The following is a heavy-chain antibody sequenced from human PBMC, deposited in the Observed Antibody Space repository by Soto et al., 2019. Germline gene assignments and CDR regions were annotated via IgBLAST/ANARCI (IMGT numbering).Heavy chain of an antibody. CDR1: GFTFSSYW. D-gene: IGHD1-1*01. V-gene: IGHV3-74*01. J-gene: IGHJ6*02. CDR3: ATMWGNDGPYYYGMDV. Sequence: EVQLVESGGGLVQPGGSLRLSCVASGFTFSSYWMHWVRQAPGKGLVWVSRINSDGSSTSYADSVKGRFTISRDNAKNTLYLQMNSLRSDDTAVYYCATMWGNDGPYYYGMDVWGQGTTVTVSS. CDR2: INSDGSST.